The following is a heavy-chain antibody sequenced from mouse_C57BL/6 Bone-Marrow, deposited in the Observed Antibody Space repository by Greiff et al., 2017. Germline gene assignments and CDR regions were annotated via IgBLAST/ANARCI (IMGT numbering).Heavy chain of an antibody. CDR1: GFTFSDYY. V-gene: IGHV5-12*01. CDR2: ISNGGGST. J-gene: IGHJ3*01. Sequence: EVMLVESGGGLVQPGGSLKLSCAASGFTFSDYYMYWVRQTPEKRLEWVAYISNGGGSTYYPDTVKGRFTISRDNAKNTLYLQMSRLKSEDTAMYYCARPEAYWGQGTLVTVSA. CDR3: ARPEAY.